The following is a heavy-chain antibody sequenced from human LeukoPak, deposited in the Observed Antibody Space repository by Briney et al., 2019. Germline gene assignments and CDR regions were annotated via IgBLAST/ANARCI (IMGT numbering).Heavy chain of an antibody. CDR3: ARAYYGSGSYGYGMDV. D-gene: IGHD3-10*01. J-gene: IGHJ6*02. CDR2: ISSSSSYI. V-gene: IGHV3-21*01. CDR1: GFTFSSYS. Sequence: GGSLRLSCAASGFTFSSYSMNWVHQAPGKGLEWVSSISSSSSYIYYADSVKGRFTISRDNAKNSLCLQMNSLRAEDTAVYYCARAYYGSGSYGYGMDVWGQGTTVTVSS.